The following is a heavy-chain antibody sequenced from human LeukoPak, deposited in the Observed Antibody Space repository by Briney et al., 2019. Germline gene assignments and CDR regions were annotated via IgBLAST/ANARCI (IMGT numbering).Heavy chain of an antibody. CDR1: GFTFRTYA. J-gene: IGHJ4*02. Sequence: GGSLRLSCAASGFTFRTYAMHWVRQAPGKGLEWVAVIWHDGGNEYFADSVKGRFTISRDNSKNMVYLQMNSLRVEDTAVYYCARDFRWALDYWGQGTLVTVSS. CDR3: ARDFRWALDY. CDR2: IWHDGGNE. V-gene: IGHV3-33*01. D-gene: IGHD4-23*01.